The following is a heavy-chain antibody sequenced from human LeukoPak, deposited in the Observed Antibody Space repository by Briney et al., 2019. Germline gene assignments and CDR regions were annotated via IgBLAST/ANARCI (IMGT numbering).Heavy chain of an antibody. V-gene: IGHV3-21*01. CDR1: GFTFSTYS. CDR2: ISRSGDYI. CDR3: AREISEEGFDY. Sequence: PGGSLRLSCAASGFTFSTYSMTWVRQAPEKGLEWVSSISRSGDYIYYADSVKGRFTISRDNTENSLYLQMSSLRAEDTAVYYCAREISEEGFDYWGQGTLVTVSS. J-gene: IGHJ4*02.